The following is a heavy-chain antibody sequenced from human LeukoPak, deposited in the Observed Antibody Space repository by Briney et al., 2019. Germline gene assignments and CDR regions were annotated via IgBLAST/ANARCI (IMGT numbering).Heavy chain of an antibody. Sequence: PGGSLRLSCAASGFTFSSYEMNWVRQAPGKGLEWVSYISSSGSTIYYADSVKGRFTISRDNAKNSLYLQMNSLRAEDTALYYCAKDTRRDSGMSLGTEVAFDIWGQGTMVTVSS. J-gene: IGHJ3*02. D-gene: IGHD3-10*01. CDR2: ISSSGSTI. CDR1: GFTFSSYE. CDR3: AKDTRRDSGMSLGTEVAFDI. V-gene: IGHV3-48*03.